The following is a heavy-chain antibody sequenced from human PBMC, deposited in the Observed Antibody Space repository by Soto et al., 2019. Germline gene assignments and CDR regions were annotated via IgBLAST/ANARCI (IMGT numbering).Heavy chain of an antibody. CDR3: ARGQGIAAADYYYGMDV. V-gene: IGHV1-3*01. CDR1: GYTFTSYA. J-gene: IGHJ6*02. D-gene: IGHD6-13*01. CDR2: INAGNGNT. Sequence: ASVKVSCKASGYTFTSYAMHWVRQAPGQRLEWMGWINAGNGNTKYSQKFQGRVTITRYTSASTAYMELSSLRSEDTAVYYCARGQGIAAADYYYGMDVWGQGTTVTVSS.